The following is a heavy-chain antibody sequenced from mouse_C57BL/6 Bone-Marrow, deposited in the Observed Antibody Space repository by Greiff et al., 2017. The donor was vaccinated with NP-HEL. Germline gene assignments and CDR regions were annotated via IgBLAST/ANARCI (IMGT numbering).Heavy chain of an antibody. D-gene: IGHD1-1*01. CDR1: GYTFTSYG. CDR3: ASQRSSYLDY. J-gene: IGHJ2*01. Sequence: QVQLKESGAELARPGASVKLSCKASGYTFTSYGISWVKQRTGQGLEWIGEIYPRSGNTYYNEKFKGKATLTADKSSSTAYMELRSLTSEDSAVYFCASQRSSYLDYWGQGTTLTVSS. V-gene: IGHV1-81*01. CDR2: IYPRSGNT.